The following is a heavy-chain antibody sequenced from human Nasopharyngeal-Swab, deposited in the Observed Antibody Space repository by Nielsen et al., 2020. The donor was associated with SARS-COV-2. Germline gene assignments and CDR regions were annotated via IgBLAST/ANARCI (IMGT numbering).Heavy chain of an antibody. D-gene: IGHD1-1*01. CDR3: ANTGTTRYYYYGMDV. V-gene: IGHV3-23*01. Sequence: GESLKISCAASGFTVSSNYMSWVRQAPGKGLEWVSAISGSGGSTYYADSVKGRFTISRDNSKNTLYLQMNSLRAEGTAVYYCANTGTTRYYYYGMDVWGQGTTVTVSS. J-gene: IGHJ6*02. CDR1: GFTVSSNY. CDR2: ISGSGGST.